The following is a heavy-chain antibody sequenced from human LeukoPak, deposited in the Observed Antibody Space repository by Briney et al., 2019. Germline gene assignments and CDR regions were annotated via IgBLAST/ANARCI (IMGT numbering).Heavy chain of an antibody. CDR3: ARVSVTTLFYYYYYMDV. V-gene: IGHV4-31*03. J-gene: IGHJ6*03. CDR2: IYYSGST. CDR1: GGSISSGGYY. D-gene: IGHD4-11*01. Sequence: SETLSLTCTVSGGSISSGGYYWSWIRQHPGKGLEWIGYIYYSGSTYCNPSLKSRVTISVDTSKNQFSLKLSSVTAADTAVYYCARVSVTTLFYYYYYMDVWGKGTTVTVSS.